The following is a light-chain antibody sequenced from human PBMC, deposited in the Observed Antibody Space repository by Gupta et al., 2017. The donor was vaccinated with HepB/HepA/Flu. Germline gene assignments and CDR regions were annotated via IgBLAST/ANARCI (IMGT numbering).Light chain of an antibody. CDR1: ALPNQY. CDR3: TSETTGSTRGV. J-gene: IGLJ3*02. V-gene: IGLV3-25*02. Sequence: SYELTQPPSLSVSPGQTARITCSGDALPNQYAYWYQQKPGPAPVLVLDKDIERPSGITDRLACYCARTTAKSTTRGVTAEEEAYYSGTSETTGSTRGVFGGGTKLTVL. CDR2: KDI.